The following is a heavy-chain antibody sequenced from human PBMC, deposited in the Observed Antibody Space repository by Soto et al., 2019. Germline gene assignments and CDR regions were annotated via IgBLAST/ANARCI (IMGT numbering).Heavy chain of an antibody. CDR2: IIPIFGTA. CDR1: GGTFSSYA. CDR3: ARPSTNPQRGFRDYYASSGSLYGMDV. Sequence: ASVKVSCKASGGTFSSYAISWVRQAPGQGLEWMGGIIPIFGTANYAQKFQGRVTITADESTSTAYMELSSLRSEDTAVYYCARPSTNPQRGFRDYYASSGSLYGMDVWGQGTTVTVSS. D-gene: IGHD3-22*01. J-gene: IGHJ6*02. V-gene: IGHV1-69*13.